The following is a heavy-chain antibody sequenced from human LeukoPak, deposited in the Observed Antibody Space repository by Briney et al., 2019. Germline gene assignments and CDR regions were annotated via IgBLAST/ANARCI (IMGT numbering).Heavy chain of an antibody. V-gene: IGHV4-4*02. CDR3: ARGMRSDYYYYGMDV. CDR2: IYHSGST. J-gene: IGHJ6*02. Sequence: PSGTLSLTCAVSGGSISSSNWWSWVRQPPGKGLEWIGEIYHSGSTNYNPSLKSRVTISVDKSKNQFSLKLSSVTAADTAVYYCARGMRSDYYYYGMDVWGQGTTVTVSS. CDR1: GGSISSSNW.